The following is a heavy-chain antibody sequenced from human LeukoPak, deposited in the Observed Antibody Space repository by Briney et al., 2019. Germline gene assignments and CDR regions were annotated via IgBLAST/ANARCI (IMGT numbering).Heavy chain of an antibody. CDR2: IGSSSSTI. V-gene: IGHV3-48*02. D-gene: IGHD6-19*01. CDR3: ARGSSGWYPDY. CDR1: GFTFSSYS. J-gene: IGHJ4*02. Sequence: QPGGSLRLSCAASGFTFSSYSMNWVRQAPGKGLEWVSYIGSSSSTIYYADSVKGRFTISRDNAKNSLYLQMNSPRDEDMAVYYCARGSSGWYPDYWGQGTLVTVSS.